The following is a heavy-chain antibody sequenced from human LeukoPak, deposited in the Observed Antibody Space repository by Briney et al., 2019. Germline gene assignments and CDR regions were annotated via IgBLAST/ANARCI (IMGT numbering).Heavy chain of an antibody. V-gene: IGHV4-4*02. CDR2: IYYSGRT. CDR1: GGSISSSNW. D-gene: IGHD5-18*01. CDR3: ARGQKYRNGYTVTELGSGYFDY. J-gene: IGHJ4*02. Sequence: SGTLSLTCAVSGGSISSSNWWSWVRQPPGKGLEWIGYIYYSGRTNYNPSLKSRVTISVDTSKNQFPLTLSSVTAADTAVYYCARGQKYRNGYTVTELGSGYFDYWGQGTLVTVSS.